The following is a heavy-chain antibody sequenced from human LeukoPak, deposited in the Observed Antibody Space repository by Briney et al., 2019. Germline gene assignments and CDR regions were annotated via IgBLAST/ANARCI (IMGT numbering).Heavy chain of an antibody. D-gene: IGHD3-22*01. CDR1: GASISSFY. V-gene: IGHV4-4*07. J-gene: IGHJ4*02. CDR3: AKGDYYDSSGYFLDF. Sequence: SETLSLTCTVSGASISSFYWTWIWQPAGKGLEWIGRIYTSGSTNYNPSLKSRVTISVGKSENQFSLKLTSVTAADTAVYYCAKGDYYDSSGYFLDFWGQGTLVTVSS. CDR2: IYTSGST.